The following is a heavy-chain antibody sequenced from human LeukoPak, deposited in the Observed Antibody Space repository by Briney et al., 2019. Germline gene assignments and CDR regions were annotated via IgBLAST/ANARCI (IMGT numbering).Heavy chain of an antibody. CDR1: GGSFSGYY. CDR2: ITHSGST. Sequence: SETLSLTCAVYGGSFSGYYWSWIRQPPGKGLEWIGGITHSGSTNYNSSLKSRVTISVDTSKNQFSLKLNSVTAADTAVYYCARDYTSWGQGTMVTVSS. CDR3: ARDYTS. D-gene: IGHD4-11*01. J-gene: IGHJ3*01. V-gene: IGHV4-34*01.